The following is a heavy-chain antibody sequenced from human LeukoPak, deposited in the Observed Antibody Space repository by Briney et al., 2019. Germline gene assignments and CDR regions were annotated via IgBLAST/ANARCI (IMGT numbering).Heavy chain of an antibody. J-gene: IGHJ4*02. V-gene: IGHV3-53*01. CDR3: AKTGYDYVWGSHRDYFDY. CDR2: IYSGGST. Sequence: GGSLRLSCAVSGFTFSSNYMSWVRQAPGKGLEWVSVIYSGGSTYYADSVKGRFTISRDNSKNTLYLQMNSLRAGDTAVYYCAKTGYDYVWGSHRDYFDYWGQGTLVTVSS. D-gene: IGHD3-16*01. CDR1: GFTFSSNY.